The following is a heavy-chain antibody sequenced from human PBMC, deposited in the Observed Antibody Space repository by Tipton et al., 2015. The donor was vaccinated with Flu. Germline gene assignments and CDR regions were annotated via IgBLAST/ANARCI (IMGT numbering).Heavy chain of an antibody. V-gene: IGHV3-30*04. CDR1: GFTFSSYA. CDR2: ISYDGSNK. J-gene: IGHJ4*02. Sequence: QLVQSGGGVVQPGRSLRLSCAASGFTFSSYAMHWVRQAPGKGLEWVAVISYDGSNKYYADSVKGPFTISRDNSKNTLYLQMNSLRAEDTAVYYCARGWELLARYFDYWGQGTLGTVSS. D-gene: IGHD1-26*01. CDR3: ARGWELLARYFDY.